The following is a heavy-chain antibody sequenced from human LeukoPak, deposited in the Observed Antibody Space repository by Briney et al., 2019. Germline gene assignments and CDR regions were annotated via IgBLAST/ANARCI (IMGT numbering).Heavy chain of an antibody. Sequence: GGSLRLSCAASGFTFSSYGMHWVRQAPGKGLEWVAVISYDGSNKYYADSVKGRFTISRDNSKNTLYVQMNSLRAEDTAVYYCARVDPIVLMVYAHEDWGQGTLVTVSS. CDR1: GFTFSSYG. CDR2: ISYDGSNK. V-gene: IGHV3-30*03. D-gene: IGHD2-8*01. J-gene: IGHJ4*02. CDR3: ARVDPIVLMVYAHED.